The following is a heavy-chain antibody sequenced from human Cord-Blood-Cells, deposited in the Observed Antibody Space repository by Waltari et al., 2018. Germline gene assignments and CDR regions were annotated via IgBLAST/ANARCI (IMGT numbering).Heavy chain of an antibody. J-gene: IGHJ4*02. CDR1: GYTFTGHY. D-gene: IGHD7-27*01. Sequence: QVQLVQSGAEVKKPGASVKVSCKASGYTFTGHYMHWVRQAPGQGLEWMGWSNPSSGGTNYAQKFQGRFTMTRDTSISTAYMELSRLRSDDTAVYYCARRGTGSPVNFDYWGQGTLVTVSS. CDR2: SNPSSGGT. V-gene: IGHV1-2*02. CDR3: ARRGTGSPVNFDY.